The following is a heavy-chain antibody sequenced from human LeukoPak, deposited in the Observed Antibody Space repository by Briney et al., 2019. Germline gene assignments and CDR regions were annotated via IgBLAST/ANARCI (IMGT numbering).Heavy chain of an antibody. D-gene: IGHD6-19*01. CDR1: GYRFTSYW. CDR3: GGAIGHTSAWFES. CDR2: IYPDDSDT. J-gene: IGHJ5*01. V-gene: IGHV5-51*01. Sequence: GESLKISCKGFGYRFTSYWIGWVRQMPGKGLEWMGIIYPDDSDTRYSPSFQGQVTMSADKSISTAYLQWSSLKASDTAMYYCGGAIGHTSAWFESWGQGTLVTVSS.